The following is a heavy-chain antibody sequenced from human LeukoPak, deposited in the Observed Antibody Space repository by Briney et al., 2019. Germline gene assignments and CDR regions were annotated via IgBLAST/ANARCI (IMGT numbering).Heavy chain of an antibody. CDR2: INHSGST. CDR1: GGSFSDYY. Sequence: SETLSLTCAVYGGSFSDYYWNWIRQPPGKGLEWIGEINHSGSTNYNPSLKSRVTISLDTSKNQFSLKLSSVTAADTAVYYCARHPYYDYVWGSYRPHYYYYYMDVWGKGTTVTISS. V-gene: IGHV4-34*01. D-gene: IGHD3-16*02. J-gene: IGHJ6*03. CDR3: ARHPYYDYVWGSYRPHYYYYYMDV.